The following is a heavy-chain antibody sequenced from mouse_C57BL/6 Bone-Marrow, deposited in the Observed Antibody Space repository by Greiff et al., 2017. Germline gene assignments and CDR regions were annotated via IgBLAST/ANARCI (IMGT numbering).Heavy chain of an antibody. V-gene: IGHV1-54*01. CDR1: GYAFTNYL. Sequence: QVQLQQSGAELVRPGTSVKVSCKASGYAFTNYLIEWVKQRPGQGLEWIGVINPGSGGTNYNEKFKGKATLTADKPSSTAYMQLSSLTSEDSAVYFCARKERDWYFDVWGTGTTVTVSS. J-gene: IGHJ1*03. CDR3: ARKERDWYFDV. CDR2: INPGSGGT.